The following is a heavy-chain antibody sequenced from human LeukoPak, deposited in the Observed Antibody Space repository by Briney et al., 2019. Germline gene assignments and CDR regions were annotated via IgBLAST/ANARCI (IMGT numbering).Heavy chain of an antibody. J-gene: IGHJ4*02. D-gene: IGHD1-26*01. V-gene: IGHV3-30*09. CDR3: ASPTEQWELLRGYFDY. CDR2: ISYDGSNK. CDR1: GSTFSNFA. Sequence: GGSLRLSCAASGSTFSNFAMHWVRQAPDKGLEWVAVISYDGSNKYYADSVKGRFAISRDNSKNTLYLQMNSLRAEDTAVYYCASPTEQWELLRGYFDYWGQGTLVTVSS.